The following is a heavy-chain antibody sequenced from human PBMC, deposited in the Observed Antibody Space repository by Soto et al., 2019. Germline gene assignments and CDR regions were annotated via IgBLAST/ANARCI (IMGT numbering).Heavy chain of an antibody. Sequence: GGSLRLSCAASGFTFSSYWMHWVRQAPGEGLMWVSRINPDGSTTSCADSVKGRFTISRDNAKNTLYLQMNSLRVEDTAVYYCARAQTKVTTPGMDVWGQGTTVTVSS. J-gene: IGHJ6*02. CDR3: ARAQTKVTTPGMDV. V-gene: IGHV3-74*01. D-gene: IGHD4-4*01. CDR1: GFTFSSYW. CDR2: INPDGSTT.